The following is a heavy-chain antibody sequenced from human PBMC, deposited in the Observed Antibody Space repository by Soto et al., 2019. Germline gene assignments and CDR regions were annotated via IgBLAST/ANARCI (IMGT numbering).Heavy chain of an antibody. D-gene: IGHD4-17*01. V-gene: IGHV4-31*03. CDR3: ARCGDYWYFDL. CDR1: GGSISSGGYY. J-gene: IGHJ2*01. Sequence: QVHLQESGPGLVKPSQTLSLTCTVSGGSISSGGYYWSWIRQHPGKGLEWIGYIYYRGSTYYNPSLESRVTISVDTSKNQFSLKLSSVTAADTAVYYCARCGDYWYFDLWGRGTLVTVSS. CDR2: IYYRGST.